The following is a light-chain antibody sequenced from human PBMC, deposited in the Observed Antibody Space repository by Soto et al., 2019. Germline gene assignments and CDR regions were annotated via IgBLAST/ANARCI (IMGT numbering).Light chain of an antibody. V-gene: IGKV1-5*03. CDR3: QQYNTLPPYT. CDR1: QNVNTW. CDR2: KAS. Sequence: DIQMTQSPSTLSASVGDRVTITCRASQNVNTWLAWYQQKPGKAPKVLIYKASSLQSGAPPRFSGSGSGTEFTLTISSLQPDDFATYYCQQYNTLPPYTFGQGTKVDIK. J-gene: IGKJ2*01.